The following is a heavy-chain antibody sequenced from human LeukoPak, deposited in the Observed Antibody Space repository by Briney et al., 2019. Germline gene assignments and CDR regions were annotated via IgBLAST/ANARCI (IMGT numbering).Heavy chain of an antibody. CDR2: IKSKTDGGTT. D-gene: IGHD3-3*01. CDR3: ARGGYYGDFDY. Sequence: GGSLRLSCAASGFSFNNAWMNWVRQAPGKGLEWVGRIKSKTDGGTTDYAAPVKGRFTISRDDSKKTLYMQMNSLKTEDTAVYYCARGGYYGDFDYCGQGTLVTVSS. V-gene: IGHV3-15*01. J-gene: IGHJ4*02. CDR1: GFSFNNAW.